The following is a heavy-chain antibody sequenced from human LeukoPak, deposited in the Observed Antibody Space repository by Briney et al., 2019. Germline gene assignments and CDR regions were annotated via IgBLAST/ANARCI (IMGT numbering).Heavy chain of an antibody. V-gene: IGHV4-59*01. D-gene: IGHD3-10*01. CDR3: ARVSDQFRWFGESFWCYYYXDV. Sequence: SETLSLTCTVSGGSISSYYWSWIRQPPGKGLEWIGYIYYSGSTNYNPSLKSRVTISVDTSKNQFSLKLSSVTAADTAVYYCARVSDQFRWFGESFWCYYYXDVWXKGTTXTIS. CDR2: IYYSGST. CDR1: GGSISSYY. J-gene: IGHJ6*03.